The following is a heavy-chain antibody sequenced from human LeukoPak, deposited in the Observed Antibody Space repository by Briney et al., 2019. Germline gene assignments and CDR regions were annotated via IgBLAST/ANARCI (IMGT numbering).Heavy chain of an antibody. V-gene: IGHV3-23*01. CDR2: IGYGGSHT. J-gene: IGHJ4*02. D-gene: IGHD2-15*01. CDR3: AKEKKSGGWPLDY. Sequence: GGSLRLSCAASGFTFSTCAMSWVRQAPGKGLEWVAGIGYGGSHTYYADSVTGRFTITRDNYRNTMSLQKNSLRADDTAVYYCAKEKKSGGWPLDYWGQGALVTVSS. CDR1: GFTFSTCA.